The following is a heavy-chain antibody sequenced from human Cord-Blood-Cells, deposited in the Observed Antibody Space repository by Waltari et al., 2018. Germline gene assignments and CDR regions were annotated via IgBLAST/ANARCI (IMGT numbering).Heavy chain of an antibody. Sequence: QVQLVQSGAEVKKPGPSVKVSCKASGGTFSSYAISWVRQAPGQGLEWMGRIIPILGIANYAQKFQGRVTITADKSTSTAYMELSSLRSEDTAVYYCAREKYGDYPDYWGQGTLVTVSS. CDR3: AREKYGDYPDY. CDR1: GGTFSSYA. J-gene: IGHJ4*02. CDR2: IIPILGIA. V-gene: IGHV1-69*09. D-gene: IGHD4-17*01.